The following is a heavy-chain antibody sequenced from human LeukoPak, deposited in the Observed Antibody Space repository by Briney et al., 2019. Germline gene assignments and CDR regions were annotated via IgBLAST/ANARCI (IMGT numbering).Heavy chain of an antibody. Sequence: PGRSLRLSCAASGFTFSSYGMHWVRQAPGKGLEWVAVIWYDGSNKYYADSVKGRFTISRDNSKNTLYLQMNSLRAEDTAVYYCARVMNSGYADYWGQGTLANVSS. D-gene: IGHD5-12*01. CDR1: GFTFSSYG. J-gene: IGHJ4*02. CDR2: IWYDGSNK. CDR3: ARVMNSGYADY. V-gene: IGHV3-33*01.